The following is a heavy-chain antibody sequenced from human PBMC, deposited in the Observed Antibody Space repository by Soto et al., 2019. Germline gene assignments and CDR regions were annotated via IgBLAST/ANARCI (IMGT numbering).Heavy chain of an antibody. V-gene: IGHV1-69*13. CDR3: ARDRYIVATSYYYYGMDV. J-gene: IGHJ6*02. CDR1: GGTFSSYA. Sequence: SVKVSCKASGGTFSSYAISWVRQAPGQGLEWMGGIIPIFGTANYAQKFQGRVTITADESTSTAYMELSSLRSEDTAVYYCARDRYIVATSYYYYGMDVWGQGTTVTVSS. D-gene: IGHD5-12*01. CDR2: IIPIFGTA.